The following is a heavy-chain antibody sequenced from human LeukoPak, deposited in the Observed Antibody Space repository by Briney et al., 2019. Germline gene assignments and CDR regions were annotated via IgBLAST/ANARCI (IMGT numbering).Heavy chain of an antibody. D-gene: IGHD3-22*01. CDR3: AKCFWPTYYYVSSGFFDAFDI. Sequence: GGSLRHSPAAPRFTPSSDPMSWGRHAPGEVVGCGSVIIARGGSTYYTDSVKGRFTISRDNPRNTLDLQMNSLRAEDTAVYYCAKCFWPTYYYVSSGFFDAFDIWGRGTLVTVSS. V-gene: IGHV3-23*01. J-gene: IGHJ3*02. CDR1: RFTPSSDP. CDR2: IIARGGST.